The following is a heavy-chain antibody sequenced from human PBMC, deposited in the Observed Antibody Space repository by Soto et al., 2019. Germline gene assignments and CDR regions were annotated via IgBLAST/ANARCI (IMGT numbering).Heavy chain of an antibody. J-gene: IGHJ2*01. CDR2: INDRGSI. D-gene: IGHD3-9*01. V-gene: IGHV4-34*01. CDR1: GGSFSGYY. CDR3: ARESHDMVTCSRWVWYFDR. Sequence: QVQLQQWGAGPLRPLETLSLTFGVSGGSFSGYYWAWIRQSPGKGLEWIGEINDRGSINYNPTLKSRVRITVDTSKRRCSMNLRSMAAAASSVYYSARESHDMVTCSRWVWYFDRWGRGTLVTVSS.